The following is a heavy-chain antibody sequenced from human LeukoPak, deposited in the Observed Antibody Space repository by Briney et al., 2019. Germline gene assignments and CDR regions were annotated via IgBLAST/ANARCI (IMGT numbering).Heavy chain of an antibody. D-gene: IGHD1-26*01. CDR1: GFTFSSYA. CDR3: AKPRPGATGVIGAFDI. V-gene: IGHV3-23*01. CDR2: ISGSGGST. J-gene: IGHJ3*02. Sequence: GGSLRLSCAASGFTFSSYAMSWVRQAPGKGLEWVSAISGSGGSTYYADSVKGRFTISRDNSKNTLYLQMNSLRAEDTAVYYCAKPRPGATGVIGAFDIWGQGTMVTVSS.